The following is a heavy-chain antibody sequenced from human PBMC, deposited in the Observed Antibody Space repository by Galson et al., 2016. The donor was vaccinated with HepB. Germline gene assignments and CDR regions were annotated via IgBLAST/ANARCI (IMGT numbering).Heavy chain of an antibody. CDR3: ARDAQEGRSYNDRFDP. J-gene: IGHJ5*02. CDR2: IYYSGAT. Sequence: ATLSLTCAVSGGSVSSGRYYWSWIRQPPGKGLEWNGYIYYSGATAYNPSLTSRVTISADTSKNQFSLKVRSVTTADTAVYYCARDAQEGRSYNDRFDPGGQGILVTVSS. V-gene: IGHV4-61*01. CDR1: GGSVSSGRYY. D-gene: IGHD1-1*01.